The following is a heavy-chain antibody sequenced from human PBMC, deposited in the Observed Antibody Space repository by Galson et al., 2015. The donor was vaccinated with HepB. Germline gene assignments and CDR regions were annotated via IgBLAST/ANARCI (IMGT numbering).Heavy chain of an antibody. CDR3: ARQGGRGYSFGTQGMDV. Sequence: QSGAEVKKPGESLRISCKGSGYSFTSYWIAWVRQMPGKGLEWMGIISPGDSETRYRPSFHGQVTISADKSISTAYLQWSSLKASDTAIYYCARQGGRGYSFGTQGMDVWGQGTTVTVS. CDR1: GYSFTSYW. J-gene: IGHJ6*02. CDR2: ISPGDSET. D-gene: IGHD5-18*01. V-gene: IGHV5-51*01.